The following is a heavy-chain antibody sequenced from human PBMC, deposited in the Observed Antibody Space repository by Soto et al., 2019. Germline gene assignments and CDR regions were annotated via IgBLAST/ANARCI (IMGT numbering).Heavy chain of an antibody. J-gene: IGHJ4*02. CDR1: GFTFSSYA. CDR3: TRGYLASRVTVDADY. D-gene: IGHD3-3*02. Sequence: EVQLLESGGGLVQPGGSLRLSCAASGFTFSSYAMNWVRQAPGKGLEWVSSISARGGSTYYADSVKGRFTISRDNSKNTLYLQMSSLRVEDTALYYCTRGYLASRVTVDADYWGQGTLVTVSS. CDR2: ISARGGST. V-gene: IGHV3-23*01.